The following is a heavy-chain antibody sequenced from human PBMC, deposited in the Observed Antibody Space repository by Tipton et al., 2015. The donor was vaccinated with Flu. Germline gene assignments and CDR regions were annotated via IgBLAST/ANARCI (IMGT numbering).Heavy chain of an antibody. CDR1: GFTFKNYG. CDR2: VRYDGKNK. CDR3: ARGGLAPGNY. J-gene: IGHJ4*02. D-gene: IGHD6-13*01. V-gene: IGHV3-30*02. Sequence: LSLTCAASGFTFKNYGMHWVRQAPGKGLEWVAFVRYDGKNKYADFVKGRFTISRDNSKNTLYLQMSSLRAEDTAVYYCARGGLAPGNYWGQGTLVTVSS.